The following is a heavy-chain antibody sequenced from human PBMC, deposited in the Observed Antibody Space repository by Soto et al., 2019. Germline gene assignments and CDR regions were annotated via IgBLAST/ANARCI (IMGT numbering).Heavy chain of an antibody. CDR3: ASATGPRTGSSSGWYWGWKSNHYYFDY. Sequence: SVKVSCKASGYTFTSYGISWVRQAPGQGLEWMGGIIPIFGTANYAQKFQGRVTITADESTSTAYMELSSLRSEDTAVYYCASATGPRTGSSSGWYWGWKSNHYYFDYWGQGHLITVSS. J-gene: IGHJ4*02. CDR1: GYTFTSYG. D-gene: IGHD6-19*01. V-gene: IGHV1-69*13. CDR2: IIPIFGTA.